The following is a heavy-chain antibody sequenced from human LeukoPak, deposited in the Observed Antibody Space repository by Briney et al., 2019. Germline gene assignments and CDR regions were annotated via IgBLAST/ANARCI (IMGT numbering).Heavy chain of an antibody. Sequence: SETLSLTCTASGGSISSGGYYWSWIRQHPGKGLEWIGYIYYSGSTYYNPSLKSRVTISVDTSKNQFSLKLSSVTAADTAVYYCARSSMVRGVLPFDYWGQGTLVTVSS. V-gene: IGHV4-31*03. CDR3: ARSSMVRGVLPFDY. CDR1: GGSISSGGYY. CDR2: IYYSGST. J-gene: IGHJ4*02. D-gene: IGHD3-10*01.